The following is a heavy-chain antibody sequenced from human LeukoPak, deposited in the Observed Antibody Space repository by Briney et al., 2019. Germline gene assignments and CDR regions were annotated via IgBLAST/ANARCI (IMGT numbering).Heavy chain of an antibody. CDR1: GYTFTSYD. CDR2: MNPNSGNT. CDR3: ARVNTYYYGSGVSRAFHM. J-gene: IGHJ3*02. D-gene: IGHD3-10*01. Sequence: ASVKVSCKASGYTFTSYDINGVRQATGQGLEWMGWMNPNSGNTGYAQKFQGSVTMTRNTSTATAYMELSSLKSEDTAVYYCARVNTYYYGSGVSRAFHMWGQGTMVTVSS. V-gene: IGHV1-8*01.